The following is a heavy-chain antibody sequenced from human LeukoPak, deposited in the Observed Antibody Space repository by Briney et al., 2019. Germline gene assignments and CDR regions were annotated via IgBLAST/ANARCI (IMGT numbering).Heavy chain of an antibody. CDR2: IIPILGIA. V-gene: IGHV1-69*04. D-gene: IGHD2-15*01. CDR3: ARRYCSGGSCYVDY. Sequence: SVKVSCKASGGTFSSYAITWVRQAPGQGLEWMGRIIPILGIATYAQNFQGRVTITADKSTSTAYMELSSLRSEDTAVYYCARRYCSGGSCYVDYWGQGTLVTVSS. CDR1: GGTFSSYA. J-gene: IGHJ4*02.